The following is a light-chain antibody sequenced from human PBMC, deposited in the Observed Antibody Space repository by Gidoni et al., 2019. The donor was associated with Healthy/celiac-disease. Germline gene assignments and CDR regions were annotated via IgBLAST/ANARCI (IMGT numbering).Light chain of an antibody. Sequence: EIVLTQSPATLSLSPGERATLSCRASQSVSSYLAWYHQQPGQAPRLLIYDASNRATGIPARFSGSGSGTDFTLTISSLEPEDFAVYYCQQRSNWPPEYTFGQGTKLEIK. V-gene: IGKV3-11*01. J-gene: IGKJ2*01. CDR2: DAS. CDR1: QSVSSY. CDR3: QQRSNWPPEYT.